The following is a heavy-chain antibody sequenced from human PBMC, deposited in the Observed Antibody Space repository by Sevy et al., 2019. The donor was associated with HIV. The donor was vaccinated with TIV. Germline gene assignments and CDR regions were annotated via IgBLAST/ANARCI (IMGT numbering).Heavy chain of an antibody. V-gene: IGHV3-7*01. J-gene: IGHJ4*02. CDR3: VREGMGGYRYSLDC. CDR1: GFTFSSYW. Sequence: GGSLRLSCAASGFTFSSYWMSWVRQAPGKGLEWVATMKQDGSEKYYVDSVKGRFTISRYNAKNSLYLQMHSLRAEDAAVYYCVREGMGGYRYSLDCWGQGTLVTVSS. CDR2: MKQDGSEK. D-gene: IGHD5-18*01.